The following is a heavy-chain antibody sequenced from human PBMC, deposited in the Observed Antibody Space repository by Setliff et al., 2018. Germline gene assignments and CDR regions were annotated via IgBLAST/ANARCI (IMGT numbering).Heavy chain of an antibody. CDR1: GGPISPYF. CDR2: IYHNGNT. D-gene: IGHD5-18*01. Sequence: SETLSLTCTVSGGPISPYFWSWIRQPPGKGLEWIGYIYHNGNTNFNPSLKTRVTMSVDASKNQFALNLRSVTAADTAVYYCVRDRTAYSYGLDVWGQGTTVTVSS. CDR3: VRDRTAYSYGLDV. J-gene: IGHJ6*02. V-gene: IGHV4-59*01.